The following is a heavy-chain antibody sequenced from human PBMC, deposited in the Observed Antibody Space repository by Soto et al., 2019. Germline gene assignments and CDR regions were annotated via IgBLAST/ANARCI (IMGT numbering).Heavy chain of an antibody. Sequence: QVQLVESGGGVVQPGRSLRLSCAASGFTFSSYGMHWVRQAPGKGLEWVAVISYDGSNKYYADSVKGRFTISRDNSKNTLYLQMNSLRAEDTAVYYSAKDRKTTSLCFGETFDYWGQGTLVTVSS. D-gene: IGHD3-10*01. V-gene: IGHV3-30*18. CDR2: ISYDGSNK. CDR3: AKDRKTTSLCFGETFDY. CDR1: GFTFSSYG. J-gene: IGHJ4*02.